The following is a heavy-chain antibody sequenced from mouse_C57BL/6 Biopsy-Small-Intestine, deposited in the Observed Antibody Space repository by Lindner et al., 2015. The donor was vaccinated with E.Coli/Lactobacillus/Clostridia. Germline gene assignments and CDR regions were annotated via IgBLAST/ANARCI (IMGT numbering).Heavy chain of an antibody. CDR3: AQDVGGELAHIDIENGLRYYSGGAFNT. V-gene: IGHV1-64*01. D-gene: IGHD2-1*01. Sequence: MHWVRQAPGQGLEWMGIINPSGNTPVYAQKFQGRISMTKDTSTDTVYMELRGLTSDDAAVYYCAQDVGGELAHIDIENGLRYYSGGAFNTWGQGTVVSVSA. CDR2: INPSGNTP. J-gene: IGHJ3*01.